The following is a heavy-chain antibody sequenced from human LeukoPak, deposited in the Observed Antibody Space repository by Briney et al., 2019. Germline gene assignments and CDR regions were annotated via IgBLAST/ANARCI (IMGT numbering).Heavy chain of an antibody. Sequence: SETLSLTCTVSGGSISSYYRSWIRQPPGKELEWIGYLYYSGSTNYNPSFKSRVTMSVDTSKNQFSLNLKSMSAADTAVYFCARGRYNDYGFDYWGQGTLVTVSS. CDR1: GGSISSYY. D-gene: IGHD4-17*01. CDR2: LYYSGST. J-gene: IGHJ4*02. CDR3: ARGRYNDYGFDY. V-gene: IGHV4-59*01.